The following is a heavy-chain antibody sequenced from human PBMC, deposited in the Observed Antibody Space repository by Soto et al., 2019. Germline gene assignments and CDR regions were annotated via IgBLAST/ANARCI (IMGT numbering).Heavy chain of an antibody. Sequence: KPWGSLRLSCAASGFTFSDYYMSWIRQAPGKGLEWVSYISSSDNIIYYADSVKGRFTISRDNAKNSLYLQMNSLRAEDTAVYYCARDRGDYDSSGYFAYCGQGTLVTISS. CDR3: ARDRGDYDSSGYFAY. V-gene: IGHV3-11*01. CDR1: GFTFSDYY. D-gene: IGHD3-22*01. CDR2: ISSSDNII. J-gene: IGHJ4*02.